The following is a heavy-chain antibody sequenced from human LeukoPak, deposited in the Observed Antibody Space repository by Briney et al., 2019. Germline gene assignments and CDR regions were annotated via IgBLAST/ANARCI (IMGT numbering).Heavy chain of an antibody. CDR3: ARRGVVAYFDY. Sequence: SETLSLTCAVSCYSISSGYYWGWIRQPPGKGLEWIGSIYHSGSTYYNPSLKSRVTISVDTSKNQFSLKLSSVTAADTAVYYCARRGVVAYFDYWGQGTLVTVSS. D-gene: IGHD2-15*01. CDR1: CYSISSGYY. V-gene: IGHV4-38-2*01. J-gene: IGHJ4*02. CDR2: IYHSGST.